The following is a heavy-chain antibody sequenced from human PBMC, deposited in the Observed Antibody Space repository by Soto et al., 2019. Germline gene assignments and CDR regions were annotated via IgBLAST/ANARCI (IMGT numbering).Heavy chain of an antibody. D-gene: IGHD3-3*01. J-gene: IGHJ6*02. V-gene: IGHV4-4*02. CDR3: ARDGTSRITIFGVVMRPYGMDV. Sequence: SETLSLTCAVSGGSISSSNWWSWVRQPPGKGLEWIGEIYHSGSTNYNPFLKSRVTISVDKSKNQFSLKLSSVTAADTAVYYCARDGTSRITIFGVVMRPYGMDVWGQGTTVTVSS. CDR1: GGSISSSNW. CDR2: IYHSGST.